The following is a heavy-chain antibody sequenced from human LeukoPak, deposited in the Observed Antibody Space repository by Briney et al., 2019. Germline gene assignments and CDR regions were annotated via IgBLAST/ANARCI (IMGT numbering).Heavy chain of an antibody. CDR2: ISRTGVTA. V-gene: IGHV3-23*01. D-gene: IGHD3-9*01. CDR3: AKDDPGYYDILTGYPAPPDY. Sequence: GGSLRLSCAPSGFIFNNYAMSWVRQAPGKGLGGWSSISRTGVTAYYADSVKGRFAISRDNSKNTLYLQMSSLRAEATALYYCAKDDPGYYDILTGYPAPPDYWGQGTLVTVSS. CDR1: GFIFNNYA. J-gene: IGHJ4*02.